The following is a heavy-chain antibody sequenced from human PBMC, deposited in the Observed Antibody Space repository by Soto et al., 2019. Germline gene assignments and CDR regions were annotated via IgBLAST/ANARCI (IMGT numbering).Heavy chain of an antibody. CDR1: GFTFSSYW. CDR3: ARTSYSNYVDYYYYGMDV. V-gene: IGHV3-7*01. D-gene: IGHD4-4*01. CDR2: IKQDGSEK. J-gene: IGHJ6*02. Sequence: GGSLRLSCAASGFTFSSYWMGWVRQAPGKGLEWVANIKQDGSEKYYVDSVKGRFTISRDNAKNSLYLQMNSLRAEDTAVYYCARTSYSNYVDYYYYGMDVWGQGTTVTVSS.